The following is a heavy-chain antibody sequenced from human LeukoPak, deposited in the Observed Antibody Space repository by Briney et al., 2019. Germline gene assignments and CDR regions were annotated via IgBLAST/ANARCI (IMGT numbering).Heavy chain of an antibody. D-gene: IGHD4-17*01. V-gene: IGHV4-59*01. J-gene: IGHJ6*02. CDR2: IYYSGNT. CDR1: GGSISNYF. CDR3: ARDQGYDYGDYGGWTYGMDV. Sequence: PSETLSLTCTVSGGSISNYFWSWIRQAPGKGLEYIGFIYYSGNTNYNPSFKSRVTISVDTSKKQLSLKLSSVTAVDTAVYYCARDQGYDYGDYGGWTYGMDVWGQGTTVTVSS.